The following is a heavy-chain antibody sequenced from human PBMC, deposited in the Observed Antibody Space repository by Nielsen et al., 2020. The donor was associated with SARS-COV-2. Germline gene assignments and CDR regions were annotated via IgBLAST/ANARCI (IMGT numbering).Heavy chain of an antibody. D-gene: IGHD5-18*01. V-gene: IGHV1-69*19. Sequence: QVSCKASGGTFSSYAISWVRQAPGQGLEWMGGIIPIFGTANYAQKFQGRVTITADESTSTAYMELSSLRSEDTAVYYCARGDVDTAMVGFMRQEYYYYGMDVWGQGTTVTVSS. J-gene: IGHJ6*02. CDR3: ARGDVDTAMVGFMRQEYYYYGMDV. CDR2: IIPIFGTA. CDR1: GGTFSSYA.